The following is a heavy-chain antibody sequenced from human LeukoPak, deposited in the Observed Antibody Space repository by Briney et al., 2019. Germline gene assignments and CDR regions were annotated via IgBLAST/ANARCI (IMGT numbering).Heavy chain of an antibody. CDR1: GYTFTSYD. D-gene: IGHD3-3*01. V-gene: IGHV1-8*01. J-gene: IGHJ6*02. CDR2: MNPNSGNT. Sequence: GASVKVSCKASGYTFTSYDINWVRQATGQGLEWMGWMNPNSGNTGYAQKFPGRVTMTRNTSISTAYMELSSLRSEDTAVYYCARAPNYDFWSGYYYYYGMDVWGQGTTVTVSS. CDR3: ARAPNYDFWSGYYYYYGMDV.